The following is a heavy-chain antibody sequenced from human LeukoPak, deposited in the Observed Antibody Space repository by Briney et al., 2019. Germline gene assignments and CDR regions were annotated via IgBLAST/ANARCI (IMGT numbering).Heavy chain of an antibody. CDR2: INPNSGGT. D-gene: IGHD1-26*01. CDR1: GYTFTSYD. CDR3: ARGRGSYNAFDI. Sequence: ASVKVSCKASGYTFTSYDINWVRQATGQGLEWMGWINPNSGGTNYAQKFQGRVTMTRDTSISTAYMELSRLRSDDTAVYYCARGRGSYNAFDIWGQGTMVTVSS. J-gene: IGHJ3*02. V-gene: IGHV1-2*02.